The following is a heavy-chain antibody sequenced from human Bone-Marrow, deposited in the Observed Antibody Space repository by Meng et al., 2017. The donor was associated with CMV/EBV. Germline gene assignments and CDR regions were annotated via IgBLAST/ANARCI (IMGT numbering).Heavy chain of an antibody. CDR1: GFTFSSYA. J-gene: IGHJ4*02. CDR3: ARQLGRVGDATLDY. D-gene: IGHD1-26*01. V-gene: IGHV3-23*03. Sequence: GGSLRLSCAASGFTFSSYAMSWVRQAPGKGLEWVSVIYSGGSSTYYADSVKGRFTISRDNSKNTLYLQMNSLRGEDTAVYYCARQLGRVGDATLDYWGQGTLVTVSS. CDR2: IYSGGSST.